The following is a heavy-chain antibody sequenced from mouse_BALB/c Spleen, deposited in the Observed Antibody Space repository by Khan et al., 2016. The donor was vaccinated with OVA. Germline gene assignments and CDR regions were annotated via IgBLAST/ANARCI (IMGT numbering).Heavy chain of an antibody. J-gene: IGHJ4*01. D-gene: IGHD2-10*01. CDR2: INTYTGEP. CDR3: ARPPYFSYVMGY. CDR1: GYTFTNYG. Sequence: QIQLVQSGPELKKPGETVKISCKASGYTFTNYGLNWVKQAPGEGLKWLGWINTYTGEPTSADDFKGRFAFSLETSANTAYLQINNLKNEDTATYFCARPPYFSYVMGYWGQGTSVTVSS. V-gene: IGHV9-3-1*01.